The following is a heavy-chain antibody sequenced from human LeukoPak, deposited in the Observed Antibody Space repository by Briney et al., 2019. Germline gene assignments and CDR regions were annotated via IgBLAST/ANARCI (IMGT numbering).Heavy chain of an antibody. J-gene: IGHJ5*02. CDR2: MSYDGNGE. D-gene: IGHD6-13*01. CDR1: GFALSSYG. CDR3: AKDYVGSIWCNWFDP. V-gene: IGHV3-30*18. Sequence: GWSLRLSCVASGFALSSYGMHWVRQAPGKGLEWVAMMSYDGNGEYYVDSVKGRFTISRDTSKNTLYLQMNSLRAEDTAIYYCAKDYVGSIWCNWFDPWGQGTLVTVSS.